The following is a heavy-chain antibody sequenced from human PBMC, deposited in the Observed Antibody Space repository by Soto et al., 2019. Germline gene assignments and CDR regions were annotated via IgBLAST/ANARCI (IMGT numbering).Heavy chain of an antibody. V-gene: IGHV4-34*01. J-gene: IGHJ6*03. CDR2: INHSGST. Sequence: QVQLQQWGAGLLKPSETLSLTCAVYGGSFSGYYWSWIRQPPGKGLEWIGEINHSGSTNYNPSLKSRVTISVDTSKNQFSLKLSSVTAADTAVYYCARGRLAVVPAAAYYYYYYMDVWGKGTTVTVSS. D-gene: IGHD2-2*01. CDR1: GGSFSGYY. CDR3: ARGRLAVVPAAAYYYYYYMDV.